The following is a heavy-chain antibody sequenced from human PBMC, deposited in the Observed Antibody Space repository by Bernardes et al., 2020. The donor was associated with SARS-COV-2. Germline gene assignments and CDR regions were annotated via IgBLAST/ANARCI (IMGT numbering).Heavy chain of an antibody. CDR1: GFTFSKYE. CDR3: AREAAVGSTYYNAMDV. D-gene: IGHD6-13*01. V-gene: IGHV3-48*03. J-gene: IGHJ6*02. CDR2: ISNSGSTI. Sequence: GGSLRLSCVASGFTFSKYEMNWVRQAPGKGLEWISYISNSGSTILYADSVRGRFTISRENAENSVYLQVNSLRAEDTAVYYCAREAAVGSTYYNAMDVWGQGTTVTVSS.